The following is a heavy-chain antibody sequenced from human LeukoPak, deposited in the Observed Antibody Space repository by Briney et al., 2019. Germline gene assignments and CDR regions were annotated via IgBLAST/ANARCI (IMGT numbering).Heavy chain of an antibody. Sequence: SETLSLTCTVSGGSISSSSYYWGWIRQPPGKGLEWIGSIYYSGSTYYNPSLKSRVTISVDTSKNQFSLKLSSVTAADTAVYYCARLGGSYCSSTSCYGDAFDIW. V-gene: IGHV4-39*01. J-gene: IGHJ3*02. D-gene: IGHD2-2*01. CDR1: GGSISSSSYY. CDR3: ARLGGSYCSSTSCYGDAFDI. CDR2: IYYSGST.